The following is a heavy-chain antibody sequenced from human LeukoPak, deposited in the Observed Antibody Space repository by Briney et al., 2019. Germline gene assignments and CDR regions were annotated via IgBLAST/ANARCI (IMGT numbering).Heavy chain of an antibody. J-gene: IGHJ5*02. CDR3: ASRYCSGGDCYSWSDP. D-gene: IGHD2-15*01. CDR1: GGSFSGYY. Sequence: SETLSLTCAVYGGSFSGYYWSWIRQPPGKGLEWIGEINHSGSTNYNPSLKSRVTISVDTSKNQFSLKLSSVTAADTAVYYCASRYCSGGDCYSWSDPWGQGILVTVSS. V-gene: IGHV4-34*01. CDR2: INHSGST.